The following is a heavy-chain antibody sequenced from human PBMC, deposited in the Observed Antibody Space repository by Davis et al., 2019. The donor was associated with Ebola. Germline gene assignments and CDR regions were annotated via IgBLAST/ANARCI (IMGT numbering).Heavy chain of an antibody. D-gene: IGHD6-13*01. CDR3: ASPRRTATVNDAFDF. CDR2: INHSGST. J-gene: IGHJ3*01. V-gene: IGHV4-34*01. Sequence: MPSETLSLTCAVYGGSFSGYYWSWIRQPPGKGLEWIGEINHSGSTNYNPSLKSRVTISVDTSKNQFSLKLSSVTAADTAVYYCASPRRTATVNDAFDFWGQGTMVTVSS. CDR1: GGSFSGYY.